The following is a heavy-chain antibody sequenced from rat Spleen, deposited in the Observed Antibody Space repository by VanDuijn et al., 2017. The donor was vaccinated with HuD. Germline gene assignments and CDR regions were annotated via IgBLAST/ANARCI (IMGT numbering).Heavy chain of an antibody. D-gene: IGHD1-5*01. Sequence: EVQLVESGGGLVQPGRSMKLSCAASGFTFNNYYMAWVRQAPTKGLEWVASISTGGGKTYYRDSVKGRFTISRNNAKSTLYLQMDSLRSEDTATYYCTREIMFYFDYWGQGVMVTVSS. CDR3: TREIMFYFDY. J-gene: IGHJ2*01. CDR2: ISTGGGKT. V-gene: IGHV5-25*01. CDR1: GFTFNNYY.